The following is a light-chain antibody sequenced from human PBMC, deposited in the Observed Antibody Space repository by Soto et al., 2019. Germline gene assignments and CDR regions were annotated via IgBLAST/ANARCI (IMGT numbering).Light chain of an antibody. CDR2: DAS. J-gene: IGKJ1*01. V-gene: IGKV3-11*01. Sequence: EMMLTQSPGTLSLSPGDRATLSCRASQSVSSYLAWYQQKPGQAPRLLIYDASNRATGIPARFSGSGSGTDFTLTISSLEPEDFAVYYCQQRSNWPPWTFGQGTKVDIK. CDR1: QSVSSY. CDR3: QQRSNWPPWT.